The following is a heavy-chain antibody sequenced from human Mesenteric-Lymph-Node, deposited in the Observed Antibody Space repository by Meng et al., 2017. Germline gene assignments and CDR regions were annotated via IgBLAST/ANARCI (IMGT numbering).Heavy chain of an antibody. D-gene: IGHD4-17*01. CDR2: IYYSGST. J-gene: IGHJ4*02. CDR3: AIDYGDYDTFDF. Sequence: SETLSLTCTVSGGSISSYYWSWIRQPPGKGLEWIGYIYYSGSTNYNPSLKSRVTISVDTSKNQFSLKLSSMTAADTGVYYCAIDYGDYDTFDFWGQGTLVTVSS. V-gene: IGHV4-59*12. CDR1: GGSISSYY.